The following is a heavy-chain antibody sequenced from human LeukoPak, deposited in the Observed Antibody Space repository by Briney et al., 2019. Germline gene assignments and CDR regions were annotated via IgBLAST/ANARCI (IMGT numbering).Heavy chain of an antibody. Sequence: GGSLRLSCAASGFIFSNFAMHWVRQAPGKGLEWVALISYDGSHTYYADSMKGRFTISRDNSRNVLYLQMTSLRGDDSAVYYCAREEQELVRHYYYYMDVWGKGTTVTVSS. CDR2: ISYDGSHT. J-gene: IGHJ6*03. D-gene: IGHD6-13*01. CDR1: GFIFSNFA. CDR3: AREEQELVRHYYYYMDV. V-gene: IGHV3-30*01.